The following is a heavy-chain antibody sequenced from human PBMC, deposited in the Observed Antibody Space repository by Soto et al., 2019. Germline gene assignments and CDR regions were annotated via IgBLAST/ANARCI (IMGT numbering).Heavy chain of an antibody. V-gene: IGHV6-1*01. J-gene: IGHJ4*02. D-gene: IGHD1-26*01. Sequence: PSQTLSLPCAISGDSVSNNGAAWNWIRQSPSRGLEWLGRTYYRSQWHYDYATSVRSRITINPDTSKNQFSLQLNSVTPEDTAVYYCARDPPDFNSGFDYWGQGTLVT. CDR2: TYYRSQWHY. CDR3: ARDPPDFNSGFDY. CDR1: GDSVSNNGAA.